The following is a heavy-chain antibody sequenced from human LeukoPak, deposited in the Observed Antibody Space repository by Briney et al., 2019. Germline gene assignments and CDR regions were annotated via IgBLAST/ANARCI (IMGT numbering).Heavy chain of an antibody. J-gene: IGHJ4*02. CDR1: GGSISSYY. V-gene: IGHV4-59*12. CDR3: ARDAVAGDFDY. CDR2: IYYSGST. Sequence: SETLSLTCTVSGGSISSYYWSWIRQPPGKGLEWIGYIYYSGSTNYNPSLKSRVTISVDRSKNQFSLKLSSVTAADTAVYYCARDAVAGDFDYWGQGTLVTVSS. D-gene: IGHD6-19*01.